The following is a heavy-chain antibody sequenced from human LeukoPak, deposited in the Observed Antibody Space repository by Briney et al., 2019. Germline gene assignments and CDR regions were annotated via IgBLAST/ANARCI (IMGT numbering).Heavy chain of an antibody. J-gene: IGHJ5*02. Sequence: SETLSLTCAVSGYSISSGYYWGWIRQPPGKGLEWIGGIYHSGSTYYNPSLKSRVTISVDTSKNQFSLKLSSVTAADTAVYYCARVRNNWNYFSSRINWFDPWGQGTLVTVSS. CDR2: IYHSGST. CDR3: ARVRNNWNYFSSRINWFDP. D-gene: IGHD1-7*01. V-gene: IGHV4-38-2*01. CDR1: GYSISSGYY.